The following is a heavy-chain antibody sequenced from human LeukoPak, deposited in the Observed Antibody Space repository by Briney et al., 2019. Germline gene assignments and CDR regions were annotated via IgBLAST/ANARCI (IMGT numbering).Heavy chain of an antibody. Sequence: ASVKVSCKASKYIFTGYYIHWVRQAPGQGLEWMGRVNPHSGDTMYAQNFRGRVTMTSETTISTAYMELSRLRSDDTAVYYCARGGRGDSRVLKSDVPSYNWFAPWGQGTLVIVSS. D-gene: IGHD3-22*01. CDR2: VNPHSGDT. CDR3: ARGGRGDSRVLKSDVPSYNWFAP. V-gene: IGHV1-2*06. J-gene: IGHJ5*02. CDR1: KYIFTGYY.